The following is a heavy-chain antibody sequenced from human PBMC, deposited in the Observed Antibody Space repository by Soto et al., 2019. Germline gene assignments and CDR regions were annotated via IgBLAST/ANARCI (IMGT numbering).Heavy chain of an antibody. J-gene: IGHJ6*01. V-gene: IGHV1-18*01. CDR1: GYTFTSYG. D-gene: IGHD4-17*01. CDR2: ISAYNGNT. Sequence: ASVKVSCKASGYTFTSYGISWVRQAPGQGLEWMGWISAYNGNTNYAQKLQGRVTMTTDTSTSTAYMELRSLRSDDTAVYYCARHGQRYGDYDYYYYGVDGWGQGTTVTVSS. CDR3: ARHGQRYGDYDYYYYGVDG.